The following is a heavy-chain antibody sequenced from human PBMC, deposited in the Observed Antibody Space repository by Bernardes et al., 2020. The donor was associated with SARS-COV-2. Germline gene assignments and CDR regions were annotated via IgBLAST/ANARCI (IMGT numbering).Heavy chain of an antibody. D-gene: IGHD3-3*01. J-gene: IGHJ4*02. CDR1: GFTVSSNE. V-gene: IGHV3-66*01. Sequence: GESLRLSCAASGFTVSSNEMICIRQAPGKGLEWVSSISVGSTYYADSRKGRFTISRDNSKNTLYLQMNNLRDEDTATYYCIMGILEWGDYWGQGTLVTVSS. CDR2: ISVGST. CDR3: IMGILEWGDY.